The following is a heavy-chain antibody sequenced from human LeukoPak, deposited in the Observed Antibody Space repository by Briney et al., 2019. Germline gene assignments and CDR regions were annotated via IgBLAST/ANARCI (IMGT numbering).Heavy chain of an antibody. CDR1: GFSFDDYA. J-gene: IGHJ4*02. D-gene: IGHD3-10*01. CDR2: ISGDGGSI. CDR3: AKDIASMVRGVDFDY. Sequence: GGSLRLSCATSGFSFDDYAMHWVRQAPGKGLEWVSLISGDGGSIYYADSVEGRFTISRDNNEDSLYLQMNSLRTEDTALYYCAKDIASMVRGVDFDYWGQGTLVTVSS. V-gene: IGHV3-43*02.